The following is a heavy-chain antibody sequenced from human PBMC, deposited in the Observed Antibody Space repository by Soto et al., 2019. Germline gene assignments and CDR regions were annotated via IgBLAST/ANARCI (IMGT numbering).Heavy chain of an antibody. J-gene: IGHJ4*02. Sequence: GGSLRLSCSVPGFTISSYAMHWVRQAPGKGLEYVSSISSNGGSTYYADSVKGRFTISRDNSKNILNLQMSSLRADDTAVYYCVKDRYIDYWGQGTLVTVSS. CDR2: ISSNGGST. V-gene: IGHV3-64D*06. CDR3: VKDRYIDY. CDR1: GFTISSYA.